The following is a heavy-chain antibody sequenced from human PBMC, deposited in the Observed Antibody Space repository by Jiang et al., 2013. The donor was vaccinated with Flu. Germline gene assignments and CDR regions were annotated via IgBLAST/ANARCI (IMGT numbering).Heavy chain of an antibody. J-gene: IGHJ4*02. V-gene: IGHV1-69*04. Sequence: SGAEVKKPGSSMKVSCQTSGGTFSNYAFNWVRQAPGQGLEWMGRIIPILRITNYAPKFQGGLNITADISTRTVYMEVKSLRSEDTAIYFCAKGSAYSYGLGDHSFDSWGQGTLVTVSS. CDR3: AKGSAYSYGLGDHSFDS. CDR2: IIPILRIT. CDR1: GGTFSNYA. D-gene: IGHD5-18*01.